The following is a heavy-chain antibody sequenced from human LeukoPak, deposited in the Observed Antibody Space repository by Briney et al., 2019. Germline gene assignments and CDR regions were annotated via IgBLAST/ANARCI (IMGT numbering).Heavy chain of an antibody. V-gene: IGHV1-2*02. CDR3: ASRMELLHFAP. J-gene: IGHJ5*02. D-gene: IGHD1-26*01. CDR1: GYRXSDYY. Sequence: ASVKVSCKTSGYRXSDYYMHWVRQAPGQGLEWVGWINPNSGGTNYAQKFQGRVTMTRDTSISTVYMEGSRLRSDDTAVYYCASRMELLHFAPWGQGTLVIVS. CDR2: INPNSGGT.